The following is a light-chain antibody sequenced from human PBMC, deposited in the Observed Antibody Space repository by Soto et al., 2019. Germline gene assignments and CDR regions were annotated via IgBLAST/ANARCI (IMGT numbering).Light chain of an antibody. CDR1: QSVSSY. J-gene: IGKJ5*01. CDR2: DAS. CDR3: QQRSNWQVT. V-gene: IGKV3-11*01. Sequence: EIVLTQSPATLSLSPGERATLSWRASQSVSSYLAWYQQKPGQPPRLLIYDASNRATGIPARFSGSGSGTDFTLTISSLEPEDFAVYYCQQRSNWQVTFGQGTRLEIK.